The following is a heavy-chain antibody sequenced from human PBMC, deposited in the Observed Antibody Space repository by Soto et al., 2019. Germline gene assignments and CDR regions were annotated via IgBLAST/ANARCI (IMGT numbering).Heavy chain of an antibody. CDR3: ARQRGYYDSSGLDH. D-gene: IGHD3-22*01. Sequence: GGSLRLSCAAPGIIFSDYYMTWIRQPPGKGLEWISYSSTGGSTISYTDSVKGRFTISRDNAKNALYLQMNSLRAEDTAVYYCARQRGYYDSSGLDHWGQGTLVTVSS. V-gene: IGHV3-11*01. J-gene: IGHJ4*02. CDR1: GIIFSDYY. CDR2: SSTGGSTI.